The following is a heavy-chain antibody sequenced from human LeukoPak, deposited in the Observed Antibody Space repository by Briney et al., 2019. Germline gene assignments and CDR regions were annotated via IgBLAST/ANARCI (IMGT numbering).Heavy chain of an antibody. D-gene: IGHD1-26*01. CDR1: GFTFSSYG. J-gene: IGHJ4*02. Sequence: GGSLRLSCAASGFTFSSYGMHWVRQAPGKGLEWVAFIRYDGSNKYYADSVKGRFTISRDNSKNTLYLQMNSLRAEDTAVYYCAKDHSQRSGSYRIPSVFDYWGQGTLVTVSS. CDR2: IRYDGSNK. CDR3: AKDHSQRSGSYRIPSVFDY. V-gene: IGHV3-30*02.